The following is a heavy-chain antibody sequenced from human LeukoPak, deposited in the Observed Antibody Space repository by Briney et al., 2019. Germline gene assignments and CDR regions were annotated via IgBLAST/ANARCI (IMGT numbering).Heavy chain of an antibody. Sequence: GGSLRLSCAASGFTFSRYATSWVRQAPGKGLEWVSIISGSGGSTYYADSVKGRFTISRDNSKTTLYLQMNSLRAEDTAVYYCAKDYLDIVVVPAALDAFDIWGQGTMVTVSS. CDR3: AKDYLDIVVVPAALDAFDI. CDR2: ISGSGGST. D-gene: IGHD2-2*03. J-gene: IGHJ3*02. CDR1: GFTFSRYA. V-gene: IGHV3-23*01.